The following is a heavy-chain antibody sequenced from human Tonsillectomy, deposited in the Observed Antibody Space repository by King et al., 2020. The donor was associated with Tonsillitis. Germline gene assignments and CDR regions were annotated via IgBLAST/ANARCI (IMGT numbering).Heavy chain of an antibody. Sequence: QLQESGPGLVKPSETLSLTCGVSGYSISSGHYWGWIRQPPGKGLEWIGSIHHSGTTYYNPSVKSRVTISVDTSKNQFSLRLNSVTSADTAVYFCARDWGGAYYSGYDTGVSNYWGQGTLVTVSS. CDR1: GYSISSGHY. CDR2: IHHSGTT. J-gene: IGHJ4*02. V-gene: IGHV4-38-2*02. CDR3: ARDWGGAYYSGYDTGVSNY. D-gene: IGHD5-12*01.